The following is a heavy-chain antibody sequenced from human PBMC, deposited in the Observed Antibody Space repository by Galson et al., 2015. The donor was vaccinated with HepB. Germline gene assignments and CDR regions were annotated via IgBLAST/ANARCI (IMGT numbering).Heavy chain of an antibody. Sequence: SVKVSCKVSGYTLTELSMHWVRQAPGKGLEWMGGFDPEDGETIYAQKFQGRFTISRDNAKNSLYLQMNSLRAEDTAVYYCAAARTDGVWGQGTLVTVSS. CDR3: AAARTDGV. V-gene: IGHV1-24*01. J-gene: IGHJ4*02. CDR1: GYTLTELS. D-gene: IGHD2-15*01. CDR2: FDPEDGET.